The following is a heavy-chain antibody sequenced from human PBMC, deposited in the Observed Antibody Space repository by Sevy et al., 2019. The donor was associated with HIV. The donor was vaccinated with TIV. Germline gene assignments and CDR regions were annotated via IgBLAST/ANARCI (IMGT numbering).Heavy chain of an antibody. CDR2: IWNDGSNK. D-gene: IGHD3-22*01. CDR1: GFTFSNYG. Sequence: GGSLRLSCAASGFTFSNYGMDWVRQAPGTGLEWVAVIWNDGSNKYYADSVKGRFTISRDNSKNTLYLQMNSLRVEDTAVYFCARGGDFNDRSAKRDFDYWGQRTLVTVSS. V-gene: IGHV3-33*01. CDR3: ARGGDFNDRSAKRDFDY. J-gene: IGHJ4*02.